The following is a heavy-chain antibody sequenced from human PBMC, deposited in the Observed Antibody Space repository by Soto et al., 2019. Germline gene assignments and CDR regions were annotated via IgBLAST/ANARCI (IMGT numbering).Heavy chain of an antibody. J-gene: IGHJ4*02. Sequence: QVQLVQSGAEVKRPGSSVKVSCKASGDTFTFYSINWVRQAPGLGLEWMGRINPILSMSNYAQRFQGRVTMTADKSTSTAYMELSSLRSGDTAISLGASSWGSGYRASAYWGQGALVTVSS. V-gene: IGHV1-69*04. CDR2: INPILSMS. CDR1: GDTFTFYS. CDR3: ASSWGSGYRASAY. D-gene: IGHD3-16*01.